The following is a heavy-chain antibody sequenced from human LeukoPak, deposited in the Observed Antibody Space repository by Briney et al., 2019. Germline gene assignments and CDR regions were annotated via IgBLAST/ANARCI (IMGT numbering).Heavy chain of an antibody. D-gene: IGHD3-3*01. CDR3: ARDPPYGVSNVRSGYQDY. CDR1: GFTFSSYW. CDR2: IKQDGSEK. Sequence: GGSLRLSCAASGFTFSSYWMSWVRQAPGKGLEWVANIKQDGSEKYYVDSVKGRFTISRDNANNSLYLQMNSLRAEDTAVYYCARDPPYGVSNVRSGYQDYWGRGTLVTVSS. V-gene: IGHV3-7*01. J-gene: IGHJ4*02.